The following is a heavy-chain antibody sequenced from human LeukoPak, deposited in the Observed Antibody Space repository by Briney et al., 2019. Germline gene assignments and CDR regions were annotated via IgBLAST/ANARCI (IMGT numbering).Heavy chain of an antibody. D-gene: IGHD6-13*01. CDR1: GFPFNAYW. CDR2: VRQDGDTK. Sequence: GGSLRLSCAASGFPFNAYWMTWVRQAPGKGLERVANVRQDGDTKYYVDSVKGRYTISRDNAMNSLYLQMNSLRAEDTAIYYCARSLPYGTTWYGRSDFWGQGTLVTVSS. V-gene: IGHV3-7*03. CDR3: ARSLPYGTTWYGRSDF. J-gene: IGHJ4*02.